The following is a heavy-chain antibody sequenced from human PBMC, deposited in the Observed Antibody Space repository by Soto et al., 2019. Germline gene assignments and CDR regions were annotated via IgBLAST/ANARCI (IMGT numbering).Heavy chain of an antibody. J-gene: IGHJ4*02. CDR2: INAGNGNT. V-gene: IGHV1-3*01. CDR3: ARVGADRESYYFDY. D-gene: IGHD3-16*01. Sequence: QVQLVQSGAEVKKPGASVKVSCKASGYTFTSYAMHWVRQAPGQRLEWMGWINAGNGNTKYSQKFQGRVNITRDTSASAAYMELSSLRSEDTAVYYCARVGADRESYYFDYWGQGTLVTVSS. CDR1: GYTFTSYA.